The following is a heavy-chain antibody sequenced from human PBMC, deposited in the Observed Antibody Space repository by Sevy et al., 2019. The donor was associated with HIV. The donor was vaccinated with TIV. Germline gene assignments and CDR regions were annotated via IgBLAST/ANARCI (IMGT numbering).Heavy chain of an antibody. CDR1: GFTFSSYS. Sequence: GGSLRLSCAASGFTFSSYSMIWVRQAPGKGLEWVSSISSGRTYIKYADSMKGRFTISRDNAKNSLYLQMNSLRGEDTALYYCARGVGWELRENYDAMDVWGQGTMVTVSS. CDR3: ARGVGWELRENYDAMDV. J-gene: IGHJ6*02. CDR2: ISSGRTYI. D-gene: IGHD1-26*01. V-gene: IGHV3-21*01.